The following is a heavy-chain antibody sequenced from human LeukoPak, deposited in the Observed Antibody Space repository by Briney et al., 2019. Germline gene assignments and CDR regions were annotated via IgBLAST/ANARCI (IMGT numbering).Heavy chain of an antibody. CDR2: ISGSGGST. D-gene: IGHD2-15*01. CDR1: GFTFSSYA. CDR3: APYCRGGSCYGVDY. J-gene: IGHJ4*02. V-gene: IGHV3-23*01. Sequence: PGGSLRLSCAASGFTFSSYAMSWVRQAPGEGLEWVSAISGSGGSTYYADSVKGRFTISRDNSKNTLYLQMNSLRAEDTAVYYCAPYCRGGSCYGVDYWGQGTLVTVSS.